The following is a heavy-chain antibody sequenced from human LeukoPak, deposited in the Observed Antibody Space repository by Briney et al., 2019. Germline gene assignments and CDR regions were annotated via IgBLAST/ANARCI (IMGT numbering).Heavy chain of an antibody. J-gene: IGHJ4*02. CDR3: ATEPDYGGDIH. Sequence: PGGSLRLSCAASGFSFSSYAMSWVRQAPGKGLEWVSAISGSGGSTYYADSVKGRFTISRDNSKNTLYLQMNSLKTEDTAVYYCATEPDYGGDIHWGQGTLVTVSS. CDR2: ISGSGGST. V-gene: IGHV3-23*01. CDR1: GFSFSSYA. D-gene: IGHD4-23*01.